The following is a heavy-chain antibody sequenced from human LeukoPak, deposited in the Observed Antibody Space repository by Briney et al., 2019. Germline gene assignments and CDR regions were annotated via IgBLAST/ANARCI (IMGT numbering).Heavy chain of an antibody. V-gene: IGHV4-34*01. CDR3: ARAGGRVGSSLDFDY. J-gene: IGHJ4*02. CDR1: GGSFSGYY. CDR2: INHSGST. Sequence: SETLSLTCAVYGGSFSGYYWSWIRQPPGKGPEWIGEINHSGSTNHKPSLKSRVTISVDASKNQFSLKLSSVTAADTSVYYCARAGGRVGSSLDFDYWGQGTPVTVSS. D-gene: IGHD6-6*01.